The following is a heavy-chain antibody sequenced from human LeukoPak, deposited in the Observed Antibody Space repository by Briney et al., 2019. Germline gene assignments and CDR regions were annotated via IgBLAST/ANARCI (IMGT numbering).Heavy chain of an antibody. CDR1: GGSISSGGYS. D-gene: IGHD3-22*01. Sequence: SETLSLTCAVSGGSISSGGYSWSWIRQPPGKGLEWIGYIYDSGSTYYNPSLKSRVTISVDRSKNQFSLKLSSVTAADTAVYYCARGGSYDSISYYYYGMDVWGQGTTVTVSS. CDR3: ARGGSYDSISYYYYGMDV. V-gene: IGHV4-30-2*01. CDR2: IYDSGST. J-gene: IGHJ6*02.